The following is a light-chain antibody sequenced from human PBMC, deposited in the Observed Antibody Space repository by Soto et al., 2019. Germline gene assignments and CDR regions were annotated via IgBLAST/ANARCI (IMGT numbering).Light chain of an antibody. CDR1: SSDVGGYPY. Sequence: QSALTQPPSASGSPGQSVTIPCTGTSSDVGGYPYVSWYQQHPGKAPKLMIYEVSKRPSGVPDRFTGSKSGNTASLTVSGLQAEDEADYYCTSYAGSNTYVFGTGTKLTVL. V-gene: IGLV2-8*01. J-gene: IGLJ1*01. CDR3: TSYAGSNTYV. CDR2: EVS.